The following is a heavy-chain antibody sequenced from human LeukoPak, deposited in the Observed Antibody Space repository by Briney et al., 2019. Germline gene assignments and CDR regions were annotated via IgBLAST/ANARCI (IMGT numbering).Heavy chain of an antibody. V-gene: IGHV4-59*08. CDR1: GGSISSYY. J-gene: IGHJ6*02. CDR3: ARLADGMDV. CDR2: IYYSGST. Sequence: SETLSLTRTVSGGSISSYYWSWIRQPPGKGLEWIGYIYYSGSTNYNPSLKSRVTISVDTSKNQFSLKLSSVTAADTAVYYCARLADGMDVWGQGTTVTVSS.